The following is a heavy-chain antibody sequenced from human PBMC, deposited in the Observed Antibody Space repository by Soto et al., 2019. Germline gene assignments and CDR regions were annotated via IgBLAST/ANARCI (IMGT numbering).Heavy chain of an antibody. D-gene: IGHD2-15*01. CDR1: GFTFSSYW. J-gene: IGHJ4*02. V-gene: IGHV3-7*01. CDR2: IKQDGSEK. CDR3: ARVGIVVVVAAPGYYFDY. Sequence: GGSLRLSCAAFGFTFSSYWMSWVRQAPGKGLEWVANIKQDGSEKYYVDSVKGRFTISRDNAKNSLYLQMNSLRAEDTAVYYCARVGIVVVVAAPGYYFDYWGQGTLVTVSS.